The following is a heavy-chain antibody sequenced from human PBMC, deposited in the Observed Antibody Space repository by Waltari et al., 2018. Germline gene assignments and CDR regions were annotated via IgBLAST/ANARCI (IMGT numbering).Heavy chain of an antibody. CDR3: ARRGYSSGWYYFDY. J-gene: IGHJ4*02. D-gene: IGHD6-19*01. CDR2: IYYSGIT. V-gene: IGHV4-39*01. Sequence: QLQLQESGPGLVKPSETLSLTCTVSGGSISSSSYYWGWIRQPPGKGLEWIGSIYYSGITYYNPSLKRRVTISVDTSKNQFSLKLSSVTAADTAVYYCARRGYSSGWYYFDYWGQGTLVTVSS. CDR1: GGSISSSSYY.